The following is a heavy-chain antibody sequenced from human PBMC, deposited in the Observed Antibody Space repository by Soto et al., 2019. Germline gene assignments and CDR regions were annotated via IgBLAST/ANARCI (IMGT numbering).Heavy chain of an antibody. V-gene: IGHV5-10-1*01. CDR3: ARHRGITEGMDV. D-gene: IGHD3-10*01. CDR1: GYSFTSYW. J-gene: IGHJ6*02. Sequence: PGESLKISCKGSGYSFTSYWISWVRQMPGKGLEWMGRIDPSDSYTNYSPSSQGHVTISADKSISTAYLQWSSLKASDTAMYYCARHRGITEGMDVWGQGTTVTVSS. CDR2: IDPSDSYT.